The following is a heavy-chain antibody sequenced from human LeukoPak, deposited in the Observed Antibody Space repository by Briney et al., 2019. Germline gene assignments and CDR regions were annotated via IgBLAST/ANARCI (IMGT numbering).Heavy chain of an antibody. J-gene: IGHJ6*02. CDR3: ARDWWLGSPSLQGYFFGLDV. V-gene: IGHV4-59*02. CDR2: IYNSEST. D-gene: IGHD2-2*01. CDR1: GASGSGFY. Sequence: SETLSLTCTVSGASGSGFYWTWIRQPPGKGLEWIGYIYNSESTDYNLSLKSRVTISLDTSKNQFSLRLTSVTSADTAVYYCARDWWLGSPSLQGYFFGLDVWGQGTTVTVSS.